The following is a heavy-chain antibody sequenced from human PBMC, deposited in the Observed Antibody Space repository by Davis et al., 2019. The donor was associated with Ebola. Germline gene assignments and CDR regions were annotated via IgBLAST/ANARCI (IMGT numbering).Heavy chain of an antibody. Sequence: SETLSLTCSVSGASISSYYWSWIRQPPGKGLEWIGYIYYSGSTNYNPSLKSRVTISVDTSKHQFPLKLSSVTAADTAVYYCARYCSGGSCYSAVDVMDVWGQGTTVTVSS. CDR1: GASISSYY. V-gene: IGHV4-59*08. CDR2: IYYSGST. D-gene: IGHD2-15*01. J-gene: IGHJ6*02. CDR3: ARYCSGGSCYSAVDVMDV.